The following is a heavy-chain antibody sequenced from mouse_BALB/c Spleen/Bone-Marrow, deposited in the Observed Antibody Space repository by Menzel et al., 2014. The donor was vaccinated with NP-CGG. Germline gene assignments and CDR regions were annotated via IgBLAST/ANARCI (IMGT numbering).Heavy chain of an antibody. CDR1: GFNIKDTY. CDR3: ARNGNDGAWFAY. J-gene: IGHJ3*01. D-gene: IGHD2-2*01. V-gene: IGHV14-3*02. CDR2: IDPANGNT. Sequence: EVQLQQSGAELVKPGASVKLSCTASGFNIKDTYMHWVKQRPEQGLEWIGRIDPANGNTKYDPKFQGKATITADTSSNTAYLQRSSLTSEDTAVYYCARNGNDGAWFAYWGKGTLVTVSA.